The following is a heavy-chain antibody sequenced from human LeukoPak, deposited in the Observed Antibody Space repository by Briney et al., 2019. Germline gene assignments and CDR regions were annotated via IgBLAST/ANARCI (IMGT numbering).Heavy chain of an antibody. Sequence: GGSLRLSCAASGFSFNSDWMDWVRQAPGKGLEWVANIKHDESEKNYLDSVKCRFTISRDNSKNTLYLQMNSLRAEDTAVYYCAKDRGYSYGKIDYGMDVWGQGTTVTVSS. CDR3: AKDRGYSYGKIDYGMDV. CDR1: GFSFNSDW. J-gene: IGHJ6*02. D-gene: IGHD5-18*01. V-gene: IGHV3-7*03. CDR2: IKHDESEK.